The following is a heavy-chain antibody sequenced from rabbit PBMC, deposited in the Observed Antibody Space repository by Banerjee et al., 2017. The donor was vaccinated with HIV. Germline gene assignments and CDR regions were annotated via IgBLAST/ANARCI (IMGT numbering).Heavy chain of an antibody. CDR3: AGSAAAFNL. D-gene: IGHD4-2*01. V-gene: IGHV1S40*01. Sequence: WAKGRFTISKTSSTTVTLQMTSLTAADTATYFCAGSAAAFNLWGPGTLVTVS. J-gene: IGHJ4*01.